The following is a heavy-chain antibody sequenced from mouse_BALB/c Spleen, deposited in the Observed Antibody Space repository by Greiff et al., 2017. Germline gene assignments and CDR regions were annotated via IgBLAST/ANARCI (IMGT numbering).Heavy chain of an antibody. CDR1: GFPLTSYG. D-gene: IGHD1-2*01. J-gene: IGHJ4*01. Sequence: QVQLQQSGPGLVQPSQSLSITCTVSGFPLTSYGVHWVRQSPGKGLEWLGVIWSGGSTDYNAAFISRLSISKDNTKSQVFFKMNSLQANDTATYYCARREATAYAMDYWGQGTSVTVSS. CDR2: IWSGGST. V-gene: IGHV2-2*02. CDR3: ARREATAYAMDY.